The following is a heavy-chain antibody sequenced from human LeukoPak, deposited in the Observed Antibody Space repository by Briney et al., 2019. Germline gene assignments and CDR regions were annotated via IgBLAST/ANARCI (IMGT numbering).Heavy chain of an antibody. D-gene: IGHD3-16*01. Sequence: SETLSLTCTVSGDSITSHYWSWIRLPAGKGLEWIGRVYTSGTDYNPSLKSRVTMSLDTSKNQFSLHLRSVTAADTAVYYCARGIRYQLGVVSWFDPWGQGMLVTVSS. J-gene: IGHJ5*02. CDR3: ARGIRYQLGVVSWFDP. CDR1: GDSITSHY. CDR2: VYTSGT. V-gene: IGHV4-4*07.